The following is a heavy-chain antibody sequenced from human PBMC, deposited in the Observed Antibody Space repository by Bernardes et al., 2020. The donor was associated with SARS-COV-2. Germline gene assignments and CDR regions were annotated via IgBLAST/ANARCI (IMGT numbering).Heavy chain of an antibody. CDR3: ARNELHYDFWSGYNSHFDY. V-gene: IGHV3-21*01. D-gene: IGHD3-3*01. CDR1: GFTFSSYS. CDR2: ISSSSSYI. J-gene: IGHJ4*02. Sequence: GGSLRLSCAASGFTFSSYSMNWVRQAPGKGLEWVSSISSSSSYIYYADSVKGRFTISRDNAKNSLYLQMNSLRAEDTAVYYCARNELHYDFWSGYNSHFDYWGQGTLVTVSS.